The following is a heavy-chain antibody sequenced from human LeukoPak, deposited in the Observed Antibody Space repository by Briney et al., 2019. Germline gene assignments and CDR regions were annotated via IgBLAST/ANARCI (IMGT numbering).Heavy chain of an antibody. CDR2: IYYSGST. Sequence: PSETLSLTCTVSGGSISNYYWSWIRQPPGKGLEWIGYIYYSGSTNYNPSLKSRVTISVDTSKNQFSLKLSSVTAADTAVYYCARWFGELSLIGWFDPWGQGTLVTVSS. V-gene: IGHV4-59*08. J-gene: IGHJ5*02. CDR1: GGSISNYY. CDR3: ARWFGELSLIGWFDP. D-gene: IGHD3-10*01.